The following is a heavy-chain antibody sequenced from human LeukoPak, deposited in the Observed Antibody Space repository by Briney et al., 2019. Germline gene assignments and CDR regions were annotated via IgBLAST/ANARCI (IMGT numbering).Heavy chain of an antibody. J-gene: IGHJ4*02. Sequence: GGSLRLSCAASGFTFSSYGMSWVRQAPGKGLEWVSAISGSGGSTYYADSVKGRFTISRDNSKNTLYLQMNSLRAEDTAVYYCAKQMIVVVIVFDYWGQGTLVTVSS. CDR1: GFTFSSYG. V-gene: IGHV3-23*01. CDR3: AKQMIVVVIVFDY. D-gene: IGHD3-22*01. CDR2: ISGSGGST.